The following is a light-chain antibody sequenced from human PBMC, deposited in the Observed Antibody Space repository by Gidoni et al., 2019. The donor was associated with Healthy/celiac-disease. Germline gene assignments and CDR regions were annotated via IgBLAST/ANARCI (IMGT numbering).Light chain of an antibody. CDR2: EDS. CDR1: ALPKKY. Sequence: SYELTQPPSVSVSPGQTARLTCSGDALPKKYAYWYQQKSGQAPVLVIYEDSKRPSGIPERFSGSSSGTMATLTISGAQVEDEADYYCYSPDSSGNFNVFGSGTKGTVL. CDR3: YSPDSSGNFNV. V-gene: IGLV3-10*01. J-gene: IGLJ6*01.